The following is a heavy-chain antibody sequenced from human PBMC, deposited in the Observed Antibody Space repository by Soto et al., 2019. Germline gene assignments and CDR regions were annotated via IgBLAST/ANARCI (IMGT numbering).Heavy chain of an antibody. J-gene: IGHJ5*02. D-gene: IGHD2-8*01. CDR3: ARGKSLGYLVYFDP. CDR2: IYPGDSDT. Sequence: GASLKISCTGSGYRFTSYLMGWVRQLPGKGLEWMGIIYPGDSDTRYSPSFQGQVTISADKSKNQFSLKLSSVTAADTAVYYCARGKSLGYLVYFDPWGQGTLVTVSS. V-gene: IGHV5-51*01. CDR1: GYRFTSYL.